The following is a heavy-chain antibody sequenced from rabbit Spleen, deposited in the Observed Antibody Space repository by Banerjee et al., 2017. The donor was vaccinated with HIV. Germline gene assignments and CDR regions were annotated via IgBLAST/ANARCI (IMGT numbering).Heavy chain of an antibody. CDR2: IDGVFGTK. J-gene: IGHJ4*01. V-gene: IGHV1S47*01. CDR3: ARDLAGVIGWNFGW. CDR1: GFDLRTYG. D-gene: IGHD4-1*01. Sequence: QEQLVESGGGLVQPGGSLALSCKVSGFDLRTYGLSWVRQAPGKGLEWIGYIDGVFGTKYYARWVNGRFTISTHNAQNTLYLQMNSLTAADTATYFCARDLAGVIGWNFGWWGQGTLVTVS.